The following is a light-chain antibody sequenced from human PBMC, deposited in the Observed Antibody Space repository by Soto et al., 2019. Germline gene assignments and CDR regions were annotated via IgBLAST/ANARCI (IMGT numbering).Light chain of an antibody. CDR2: DVS. Sequence: QPVLTQPASVSGSPGQSITISCTGTSSDVGGYNYVSWYQHHPGKAPKLIIYDVSNRPSGVSIRFSGSKSDNTASLTISGLHPEDEADYHCSSYTTSNTRQIVFGTGTKLTVL. J-gene: IGLJ1*01. V-gene: IGLV2-14*03. CDR3: SSYTTSNTRQIV. CDR1: SSDVGGYNY.